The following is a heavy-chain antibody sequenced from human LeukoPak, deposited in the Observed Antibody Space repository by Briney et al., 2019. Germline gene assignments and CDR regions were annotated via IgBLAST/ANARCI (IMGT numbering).Heavy chain of an antibody. V-gene: IGHV3-30*03. CDR3: TTAGLNFVAWS. CDR1: GFTFSSYG. D-gene: IGHD3-3*01. CDR2: ISYDGSNK. J-gene: IGHJ5*02. Sequence: PGGSLRLSCAASGFTFSSYGMHWVRQAPGKGLEWVAVISYDGSNKYYADSVKGRFTISRDNSKNTLYLQMNSLRTEDTAVYYCTTAGLNFVAWSWGQGTLVTVSS.